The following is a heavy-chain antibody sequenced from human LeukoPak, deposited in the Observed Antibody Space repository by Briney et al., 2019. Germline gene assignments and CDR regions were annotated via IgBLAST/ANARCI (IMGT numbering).Heavy chain of an antibody. Sequence: PSETLSLTCTVSGVSVSSGSYYWSWIRQPPGKGLEWIGYIYYSGSTKYNPSLKSRVTISVDTSKNQFSLKLSSVTAADTAVYYCARDTTNVYYYDTSGYDHWGQGTLVTVSS. CDR2: IYYSGST. CDR1: GVSVSSGSYY. V-gene: IGHV4-61*01. J-gene: IGHJ4*02. D-gene: IGHD3-22*01. CDR3: ARDTTNVYYYDTSGYDH.